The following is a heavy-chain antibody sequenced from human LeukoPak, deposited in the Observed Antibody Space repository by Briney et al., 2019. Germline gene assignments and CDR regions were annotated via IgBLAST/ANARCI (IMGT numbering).Heavy chain of an antibody. CDR2: TNHSGTT. CDR3: ARGSDGVVPAATLRAHWFDP. J-gene: IGHJ5*02. V-gene: IGHV4-34*01. CDR1: AGSFSGYY. D-gene: IGHD2-2*01. Sequence: SQTLSLTCAVYAGSFSGYYWGWIRQPPGKGLEWIGETNHSGTTNYNPFLKSRVSRSVDTSKNQFSLKLSSVTAAGTAVYYCARGSDGVVPAATLRAHWFDPWGQGTLVTVSS.